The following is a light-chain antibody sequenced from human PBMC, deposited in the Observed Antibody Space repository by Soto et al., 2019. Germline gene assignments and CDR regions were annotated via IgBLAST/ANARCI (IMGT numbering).Light chain of an antibody. CDR3: QMSYSSRRT. CDR2: AES. Sequence: IEVTTSPSSXSEKNQDRVPNPWRESKSIRRYLNWYKKKKRKAXKXXXYAESSLKSGVQSRLSGSGSGKDFNINIRIFPPEDFATYYCQMSYSSRRTFGDGTEVDI. CDR1: KSIRRY. J-gene: IGKJ1*01. V-gene: IGKV1-39*01.